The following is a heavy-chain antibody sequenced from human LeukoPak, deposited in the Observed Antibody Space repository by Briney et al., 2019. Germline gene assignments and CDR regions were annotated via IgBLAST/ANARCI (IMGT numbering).Heavy chain of an antibody. D-gene: IGHD3-10*01. CDR1: GFTFSSYG. V-gene: IGHV3-30*18. J-gene: IGHJ6*02. Sequence: GGSLRLSCAASGFTFSSYGMHWVRQAPGKGLEWVAVISYDGSNKYYADSVKGRFTISRDNSKNTLYLQMNSLRAEDTAVYYCANDWNGSGSYSPLYYYGMDVWGQGTMVTVSS. CDR2: ISYDGSNK. CDR3: ANDWNGSGSYSPLYYYGMDV.